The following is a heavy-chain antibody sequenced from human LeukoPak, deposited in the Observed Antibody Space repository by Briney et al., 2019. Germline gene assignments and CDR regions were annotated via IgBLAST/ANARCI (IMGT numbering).Heavy chain of an antibody. CDR3: ATGQTIFGVRVFGY. CDR1: GYTFTDHY. Sequence: ASVKVSCKAPGYTFTDHYMHWVQQAPGKGLEWMGRVDPEDGETIYAEKFQGRVTITADTSTDTAYMELSSLRSEDTAVYYCATGQTIFGVRVFGYWGQGTLVTVSS. V-gene: IGHV1-69-2*01. J-gene: IGHJ4*02. CDR2: VDPEDGET. D-gene: IGHD3-3*01.